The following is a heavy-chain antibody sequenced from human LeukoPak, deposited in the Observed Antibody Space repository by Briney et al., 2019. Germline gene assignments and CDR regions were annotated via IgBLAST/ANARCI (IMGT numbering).Heavy chain of an antibody. Sequence: SETLSLTCTVSGGSISSSSYYWGWTRQPPGKGLEWIGSIYYSGSTYYNPSLKSGVTISVDTSNNQFSLRLSSVTAADTAVYYCARYSGSYYYYYYMDVWGKGTTVTVSS. J-gene: IGHJ6*03. CDR1: GGSISSSSYY. D-gene: IGHD1-26*01. CDR3: ARYSGSYYYYYYMDV. V-gene: IGHV4-39*01. CDR2: IYYSGST.